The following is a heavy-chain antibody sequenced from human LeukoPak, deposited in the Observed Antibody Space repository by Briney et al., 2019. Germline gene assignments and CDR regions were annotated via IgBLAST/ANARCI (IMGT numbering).Heavy chain of an antibody. D-gene: IGHD3-10*01. CDR2: VSYDGGIT. Sequence: GGSLRLSCAASGFTFSNYGMHWVRQAPGKGLEWVAVVSYDGGITYYADSVEGRFIISRDNSKNTLYLQLNSLRAEDTAVYYCAKQRVRGDHYFDYWGQGTLVSVSS. CDR1: GFTFSNYG. CDR3: AKQRVRGDHYFDY. J-gene: IGHJ4*02. V-gene: IGHV3-30*18.